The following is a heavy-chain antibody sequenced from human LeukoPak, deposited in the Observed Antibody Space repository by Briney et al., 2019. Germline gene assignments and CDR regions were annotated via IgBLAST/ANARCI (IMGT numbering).Heavy chain of an antibody. CDR3: AREVPTALNWFDP. V-gene: IGHV3-7*01. J-gene: IGHJ5*02. CDR2: IKEDGSEK. CDR1: GFTFSSYW. Sequence: TGGSLRLSCAASGFTFSSYWMSWVRQAPGKGLEWVANIKEDGSEKYYVDSAKGRFTISRDNAKNSLYLQMNSLRAEDTAVYYCAREVPTALNWFDPWGQGTLVTVSS. D-gene: IGHD2-2*01.